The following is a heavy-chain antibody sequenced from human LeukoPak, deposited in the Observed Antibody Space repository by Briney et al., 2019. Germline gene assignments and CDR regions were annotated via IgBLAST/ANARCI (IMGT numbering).Heavy chain of an antibody. CDR3: ARDCTGSTSCLLGMDV. V-gene: IGHV4-59*12. CDR1: GGSISSYY. D-gene: IGHD2-2*01. Sequence: PXETLSXXXTVSGGSISSYYWSWIRQPPGKGLEWIGSIYYSGSTYYNPSFKSRVTISVDTSKNQFSLKLSSVTAADTAVYYCARDCTGSTSCLLGMDVWGQGTTVTVSS. CDR2: IYYSGST. J-gene: IGHJ6*02.